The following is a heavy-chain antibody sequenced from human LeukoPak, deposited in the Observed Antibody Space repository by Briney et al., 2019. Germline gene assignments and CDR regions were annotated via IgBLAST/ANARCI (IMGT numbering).Heavy chain of an antibody. D-gene: IGHD4-17*01. Sequence: ASVKVSCTASGYTFTGYYMHWVRQAPGQGLEWMGWINPNTGGTTYAQNFQGRATMTRDTSISTAYMELSRLKSDDTAVYYCARGPTVTTDYWGQGTLVTVSS. CDR2: INPNTGGT. CDR3: ARGPTVTTDY. V-gene: IGHV1-2*02. CDR1: GYTFTGYY. J-gene: IGHJ4*02.